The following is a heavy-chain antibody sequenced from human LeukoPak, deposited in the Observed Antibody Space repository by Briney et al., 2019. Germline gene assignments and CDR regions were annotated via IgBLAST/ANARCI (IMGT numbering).Heavy chain of an antibody. Sequence: SETLSLTCTVSGGSISPYYWSWIRQPPGKGLEWLGYIYYSGNTDYNPSLESRVAISVDTSKNQFSLKLSSVTAADTAVYYCARSTGSTMFIDYWGQGTLVTVSS. CDR2: IYYSGNT. J-gene: IGHJ4*02. CDR1: GGSISPYY. D-gene: IGHD3-10*02. V-gene: IGHV4-59*01. CDR3: ARSTGSTMFIDY.